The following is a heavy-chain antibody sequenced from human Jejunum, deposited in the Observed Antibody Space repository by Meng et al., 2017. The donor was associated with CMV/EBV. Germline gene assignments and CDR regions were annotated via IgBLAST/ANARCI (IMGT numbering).Heavy chain of an antibody. CDR3: ARSPPISRWDY. Sequence: EVQLVESGGXLVKPGGSLRPSCAASGFTFSSYSMNWVRQAPGEGLEWVASISSDSNFIYYADSVKGRFTISRDNAKNSLYLQMNSLRAEDTAVYSCARSPPISRWDYWGQGTLVTVAS. V-gene: IGHV3-21*01. D-gene: IGHD6-13*01. CDR1: GFTFSSYS. CDR2: ISSDSNFI. J-gene: IGHJ4*02.